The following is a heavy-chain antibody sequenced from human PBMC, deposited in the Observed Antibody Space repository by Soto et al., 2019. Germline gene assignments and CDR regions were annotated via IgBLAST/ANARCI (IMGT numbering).Heavy chain of an antibody. CDR1: GGSLSGYY. V-gene: IGHV4-34*01. CDR2: INHSGST. Sequence: PSETLSLTCAVYGGSLSGYYWSWIRQPPGKGLEWIGEINHSGSTNYNPSLKSRVTISVDTSKNQFSLKLSSVTAADTAVYYCAAEQLVQSFQHWGQGTLVTVSS. CDR3: AAEQLVQSFQH. D-gene: IGHD6-6*01. J-gene: IGHJ1*01.